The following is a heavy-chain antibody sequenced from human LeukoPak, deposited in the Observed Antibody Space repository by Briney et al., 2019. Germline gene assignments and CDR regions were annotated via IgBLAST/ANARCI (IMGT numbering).Heavy chain of an antibody. CDR3: ARHLRVRGAHDY. CDR2: IYTSGST. CDR1: GGSISSGSYY. V-gene: IGHV4-61*02. Sequence: PSETLSLTCTVSGGSISSGSYYWSWIRQPAGKGLEWIGRIYTSGSTNYNPSLKSRVTISVDTSKNQFSLKLSSVTAADTAVYYCARHLRVRGAHDYWGQGTLVTVSS. D-gene: IGHD3-10*01. J-gene: IGHJ4*02.